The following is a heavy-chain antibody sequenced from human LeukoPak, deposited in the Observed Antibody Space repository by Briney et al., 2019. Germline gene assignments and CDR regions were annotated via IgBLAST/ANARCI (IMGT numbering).Heavy chain of an antibody. CDR3: ASKLLPAAEQGLAY. V-gene: IGHV3-23*01. CDR1: GFTFSSYA. D-gene: IGHD2-2*01. J-gene: IGHJ4*02. CDR2: ISGSGGST. Sequence: PGGSLRLSCAASGFTFSSYAMSWVRQAPGKGLEWVSAISGSGGSTYYADSVKGRFTIFRDNSKNTLHLQMHSLRVEDTAVYYCASKLLPAAEQGLAYWGQGTLVTVSS.